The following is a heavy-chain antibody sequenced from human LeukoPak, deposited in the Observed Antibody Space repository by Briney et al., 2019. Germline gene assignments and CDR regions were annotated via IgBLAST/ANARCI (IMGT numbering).Heavy chain of an antibody. J-gene: IGHJ3*02. Sequence: PGGSLRHSCAASGFTFSSYSLNWVGQAPGKGLEWVSSISSSSSYIYYADSVKGRFTISRDNAKNSLYLQMNRLRAEITAVYYCASVSGQHSRDGEIDIWGQGTMVTVSS. V-gene: IGHV3-21*01. CDR3: ASVSGQHSRDGEIDI. D-gene: IGHD5-24*01. CDR1: GFTFSSYS. CDR2: ISSSSSYI.